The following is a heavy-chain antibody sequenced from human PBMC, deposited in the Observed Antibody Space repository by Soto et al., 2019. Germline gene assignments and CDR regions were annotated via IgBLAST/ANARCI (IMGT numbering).Heavy chain of an antibody. V-gene: IGHV4-34*01. CDR1: GGSFSGYY. CDR3: ARTGDGYNTASFDY. CDR2: INHSGST. J-gene: IGHJ4*02. D-gene: IGHD5-12*01. Sequence: PSETLSLTCAVYGGSFSGYYWSWIRQPPGKGLEWIGEINHSGSTNYNPSLKSRVTISVDTSKNQFSLKLSSVTAADTAVYYCARTGDGYNTASFDYWGQGTLVTSPQ.